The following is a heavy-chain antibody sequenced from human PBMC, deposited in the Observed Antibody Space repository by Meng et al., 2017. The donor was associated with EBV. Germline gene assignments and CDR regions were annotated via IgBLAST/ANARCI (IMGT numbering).Heavy chain of an antibody. V-gene: IGHV3-30*18. J-gene: IGHJ4*02. CDR2: ISYDGSNK. CDR3: AKGWRYGVADNYFDY. D-gene: IGHD6-19*01. Sequence: LVELGAGVVRPGRSLWLSCAASGFTFSGYGMHWVRQAPGKGLEWVAVISYDGSNKYYADSVKGRFTISRDNSKNTLYLQMNSLRAEDTAVYYCAKGWRYGVADNYFDYWGQGTLVTVSS. CDR1: GFTFSGYG.